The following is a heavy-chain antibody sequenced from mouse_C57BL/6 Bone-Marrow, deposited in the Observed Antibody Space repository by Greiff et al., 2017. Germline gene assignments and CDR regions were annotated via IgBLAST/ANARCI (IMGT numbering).Heavy chain of an antibody. CDR3: ARRKANWDGFDY. Sequence: EVQLVESGPELVKPGASVKMSCKASGYTFTDYNMHWVKQSHGKSLEWIGDIKPNNGGTNYNQKFKGKATLTVNKSSSTAYMELRSLTSEDSAVYYCARRKANWDGFDYWGQGTTPTVSA. CDR1: GYTFTDYN. V-gene: IGHV1-22*01. D-gene: IGHD4-1*01. CDR2: IKPNNGGT. J-gene: IGHJ2*01.